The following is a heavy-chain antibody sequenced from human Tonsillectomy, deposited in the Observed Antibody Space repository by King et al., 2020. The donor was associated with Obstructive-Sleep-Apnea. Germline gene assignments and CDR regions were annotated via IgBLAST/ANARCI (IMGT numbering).Heavy chain of an antibody. Sequence: VQLVESGGGLVKPGGSLRLSCAASGFTFSSYSMNWVRQAPGKGLEWVSSISSSSSYIYYADSVKGRFTISRDNAKNSLYLQMNSLRAEDTAVYYCARDRVVTAILDYCGQGTLVTVSS. J-gene: IGHJ4*02. CDR2: ISSSSSYI. D-gene: IGHD2-21*02. V-gene: IGHV3-21*01. CDR3: ARDRVVTAILDY. CDR1: GFTFSSYS.